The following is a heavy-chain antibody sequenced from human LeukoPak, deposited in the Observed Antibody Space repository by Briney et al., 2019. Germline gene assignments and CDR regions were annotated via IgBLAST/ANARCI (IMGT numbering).Heavy chain of an antibody. J-gene: IGHJ4*02. D-gene: IGHD5-12*01. V-gene: IGHV3-48*01. Sequence: FTDSVKGRSSISRDNAKKSLFLQMNSLRVEDTAVYYCARDLYSGAYSYDYWGQGTLVTVSS. CDR3: ARDLYSGAYSYDY.